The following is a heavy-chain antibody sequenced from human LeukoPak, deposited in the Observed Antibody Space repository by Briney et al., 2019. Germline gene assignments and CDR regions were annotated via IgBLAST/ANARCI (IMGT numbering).Heavy chain of an antibody. CDR3: AHITTVTCADY. V-gene: IGHV2-5*02. D-gene: IGHD4-11*01. CDR1: GFSLTTSGVG. J-gene: IGHJ4*02. Sequence: SGPTLVKPTQTLTLTCTFSGFSLTTSGVGVGWIRQPPGKSLEWLALIYWDDDERYSPSLKSRLTITKDTSKNQVVLTITNMDPVDTATYYCAHITTVTCADYWGQGTLVTVSS. CDR2: IYWDDDE.